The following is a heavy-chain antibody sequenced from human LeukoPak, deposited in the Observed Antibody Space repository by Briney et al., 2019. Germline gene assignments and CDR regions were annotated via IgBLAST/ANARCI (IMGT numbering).Heavy chain of an antibody. CDR3: AKDSSSGSYYPLPYYFDY. Sequence: GGSLRLSCAASGFTFSSYGMSWVRQAPGKGLEWVSAISGSGGSTYYADSVKGRFTISRDNSKNTLYLQMNSLRAEDTAVYYCAKDSSSGSYYPLPYYFDYWGQGTLVTVSS. V-gene: IGHV3-23*01. D-gene: IGHD3-10*01. J-gene: IGHJ4*02. CDR1: GFTFSSYG. CDR2: ISGSGGST.